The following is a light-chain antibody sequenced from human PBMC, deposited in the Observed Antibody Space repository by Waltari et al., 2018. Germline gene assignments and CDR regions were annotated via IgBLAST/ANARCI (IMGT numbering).Light chain of an antibody. CDR1: QGISSY. Sequence: AIRITQSPSPLSASTVARVTITCRASQGISSYLAWYQQKPGKAPKVLIYAASTLQSGVPSRFSGSGSGTDFTLTISCLQSEDFAIYYCQQYYSNPATFGQGTKVEIK. J-gene: IGKJ1*01. V-gene: IGKV1-8*01. CDR3: QQYYSNPAT. CDR2: AAS.